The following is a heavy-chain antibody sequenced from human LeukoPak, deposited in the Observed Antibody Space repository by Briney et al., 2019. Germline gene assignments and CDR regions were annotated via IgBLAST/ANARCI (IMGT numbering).Heavy chain of an antibody. CDR1: GFTFSSYS. D-gene: IGHD2-15*01. CDR2: ISSSSSYI. CDR3: ARGLGYCSGGSCRNWFDP. J-gene: IGHJ5*02. V-gene: IGHV3-21*01. Sequence: PGGSLRLSCAASGFTFSSYSMNWVRQAPGKGLEWVSSISSSSSYIYYADSVKGRFTISRDNAKNSLYLQMNNLRAEDTAVYYCARGLGYCSGGSCRNWFDPWGQGTLVTVSS.